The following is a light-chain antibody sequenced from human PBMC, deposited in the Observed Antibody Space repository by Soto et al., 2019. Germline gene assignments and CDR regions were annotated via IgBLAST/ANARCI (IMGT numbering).Light chain of an antibody. Sequence: VMTQSPATLSVSPGERATLSCRSSLSVGTNLAWYQQKPGQPPRLLIYGATTRATGIPARFSGSGSGTDFTLTISSLQSEDFAVYYCQHHNKWPPGPFGQGTRVEIK. CDR2: GAT. CDR1: LSVGTN. CDR3: QHHNKWPPGP. J-gene: IGKJ1*01. V-gene: IGKV3-15*01.